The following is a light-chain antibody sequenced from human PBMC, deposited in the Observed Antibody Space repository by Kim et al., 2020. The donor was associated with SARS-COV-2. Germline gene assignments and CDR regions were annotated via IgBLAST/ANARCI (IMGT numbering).Light chain of an antibody. J-gene: IGKJ3*01. Sequence: SPGESATLPCRASQSVSNNYLAWYQQKPGQAPRLLVYGASSRATGIPDRFSGSGSGTDFTLTISRLEPEDFAVFYCQQYDSSPFTFGPGTKVDIK. V-gene: IGKV3-20*01. CDR1: QSVSNNY. CDR3: QQYDSSPFT. CDR2: GAS.